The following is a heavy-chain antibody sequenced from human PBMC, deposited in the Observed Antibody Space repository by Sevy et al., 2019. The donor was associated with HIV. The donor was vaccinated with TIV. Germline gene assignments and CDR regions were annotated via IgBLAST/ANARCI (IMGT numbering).Heavy chain of an antibody. CDR3: ARDPRTTGTIRGYFDY. CDR1: GFTFGSNA. V-gene: IGHV3-30*04. D-gene: IGHD4-17*01. CDR2: ISHDGRNK. J-gene: IGHJ4*02. Sequence: GGSLRLSCAASGFTFGSNAMHWVRQAPGKGLVWVALISHDGRNKYYADSVRGRFTISRDNSKSTLFLQMNSLRADDTAVDYCARDPRTTGTIRGYFDYWGQGTLVTVSS.